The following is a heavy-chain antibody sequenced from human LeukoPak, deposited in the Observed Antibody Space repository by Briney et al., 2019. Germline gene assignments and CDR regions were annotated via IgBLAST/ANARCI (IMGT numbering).Heavy chain of an antibody. CDR1: GGSFSGYY. Sequence: SETLSLTCAVYGGSFSGYYWSRIRQPPGKGLEWIGEINHSGSTNYNPSLKSRVTISVDTSKNQFSLKLSSVTAADTVVYYCARETQLEYFDYWGQGTLVTVSS. J-gene: IGHJ4*02. D-gene: IGHD3-3*01. V-gene: IGHV4-34*01. CDR3: ARETQLEYFDY. CDR2: INHSGST.